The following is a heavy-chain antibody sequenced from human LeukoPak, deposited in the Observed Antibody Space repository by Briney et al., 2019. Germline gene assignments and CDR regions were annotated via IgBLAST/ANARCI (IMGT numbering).Heavy chain of an antibody. D-gene: IGHD3-22*01. V-gene: IGHV1-69*13. CDR2: IIPIFGTA. J-gene: IGHJ3*02. Sequence: ASVKVSCKASGGTFSSYAISWVRQAPGQGLEWMGGIIPIFGTANYAQKLQGRVTITADESTSTAYMELSSLRSEDTAVYYCALETRISMIVVVITHDAFDIWGQGTMVTVSS. CDR3: ALETRISMIVVVITHDAFDI. CDR1: GGTFSSYA.